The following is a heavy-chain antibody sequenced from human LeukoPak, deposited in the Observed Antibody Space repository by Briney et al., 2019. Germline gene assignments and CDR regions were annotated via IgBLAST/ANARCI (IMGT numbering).Heavy chain of an antibody. CDR1: GYTFTGYY. V-gene: IGHV1-2*02. Sequence: GASVKVSCKASGYTFTGYYMHWVRQAPGQGLEWMGWINPNSGGTNYAQKFQGRVTMTRDTSISTAYMELSSLRSEDTAEYYCATCIATRSTAGAFDIWGQGTMVTVSS. D-gene: IGHD6-13*01. J-gene: IGHJ3*02. CDR3: ATCIATRSTAGAFDI. CDR2: INPNSGGT.